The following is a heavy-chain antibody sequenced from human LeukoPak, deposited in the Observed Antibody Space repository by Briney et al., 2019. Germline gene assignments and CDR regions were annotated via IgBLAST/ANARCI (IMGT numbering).Heavy chain of an antibody. V-gene: IGHV5-51*01. CDR3: ARSYYGSGKRFDP. CDR2: IYPGDSDT. D-gene: IGHD3-10*01. CDR1: GYSFTSYW. J-gene: IGHJ5*02. Sequence: GESLKISCKGSGYSFTSYWIGGVRQMPGKGLEWMGIIYPGDSDTRYSPSFQGQVTISADKSISTAYLQWSSLKASDTAMYYCARSYYGSGKRFDPWGQGTLVTVSS.